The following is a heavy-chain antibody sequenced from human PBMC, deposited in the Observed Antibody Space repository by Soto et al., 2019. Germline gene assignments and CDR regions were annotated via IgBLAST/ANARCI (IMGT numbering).Heavy chain of an antibody. Sequence: QVQLVQSGAEVKKPGASVKVSCKASGYTFTSYGISWVRQAPGQGLEWMGWISTYNGNTNYAQKLQGRVTMTTDTSTSTAYMELRSLRSDDTAVYYCARAGLDESSGYSVHYYGMDVWGQGTTVTVSS. J-gene: IGHJ6*02. CDR3: ARAGLDESSGYSVHYYGMDV. D-gene: IGHD3-22*01. CDR1: GYTFTSYG. V-gene: IGHV1-18*01. CDR2: ISTYNGNT.